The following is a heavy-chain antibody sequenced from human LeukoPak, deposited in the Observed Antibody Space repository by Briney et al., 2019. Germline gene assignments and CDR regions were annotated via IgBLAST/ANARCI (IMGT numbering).Heavy chain of an antibody. CDR2: ISSDSSYI. D-gene: IGHD6-25*01. V-gene: IGHV3-21*01. CDR1: GFNFNTYT. J-gene: IGHJ3*02. Sequence: GGSLRLSCAASGFNFNTYTMNWVRQAPGKGLEWVSSISSDSSYIYYADAVHGRFTVSRDNAKNSVYLQMNSVRAEDTAVYYCAREGRGGFDIWGQGTMVTVSS. CDR3: AREGRGGFDI.